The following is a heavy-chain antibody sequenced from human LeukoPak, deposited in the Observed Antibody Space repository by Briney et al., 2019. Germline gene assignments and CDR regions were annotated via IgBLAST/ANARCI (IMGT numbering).Heavy chain of an antibody. CDR1: GFTFSNYA. Sequence: GGSLRLSCAASGFTFSNYAMGWVRQAPGKGLELASGISGSGGSTYYPDSVKGRFTISRDNSKNTLYLQMSSLRAEDTAVYFCARDSLSPPQGDSWGQGTLVTVSS. CDR3: ARDSLSPPQGDS. J-gene: IGHJ4*02. V-gene: IGHV3-23*01. CDR2: ISGSGGST. D-gene: IGHD2/OR15-2a*01.